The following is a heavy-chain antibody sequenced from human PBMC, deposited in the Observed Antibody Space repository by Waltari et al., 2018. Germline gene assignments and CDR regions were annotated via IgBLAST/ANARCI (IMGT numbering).Heavy chain of an antibody. CDR1: GFSLSTSGMC. J-gene: IGHJ4*02. V-gene: IGHV2-70*16. CDR2: IDWDDDK. CDR3: ARSREGYGESTFDY. Sequence: QVTLKESGPVLVKPTQTLTLTCTFSGFSLSTSGMCVSWIRQPPGKALEWLARIDWDDDKFYSTSLKTRLTISKDTSKNQVVLTMTNMDPVDTATYYCARSREGYGESTFDYWGQGTLVTVSS. D-gene: IGHD4-17*01.